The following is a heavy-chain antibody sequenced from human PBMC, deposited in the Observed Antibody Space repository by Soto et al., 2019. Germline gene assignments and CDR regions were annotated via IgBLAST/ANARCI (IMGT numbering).Heavy chain of an antibody. CDR3: ARTRGTYNWFDL. CDR2: IYYSGTT. V-gene: IGHV4-39*01. D-gene: IGHD1-26*01. J-gene: IGHJ5*02. Sequence: SETLSLTCTVSGYSISSTSYYWSWILQPPGKGLEWIGSIYYSGTTNYNPSLKSRLTISGDTSKNQFSLNLSSVTAADTAVLYGARTRGTYNWFDLWGKGTLV. CDR1: GYSISSTSYY.